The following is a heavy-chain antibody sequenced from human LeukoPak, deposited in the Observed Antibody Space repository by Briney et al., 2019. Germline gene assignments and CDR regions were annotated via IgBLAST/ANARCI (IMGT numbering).Heavy chain of an antibody. CDR2: ISGSGGST. Sequence: GGSLRLSCAASAFTFSSYAMNWVRQAPGKGLEWVSAISGSGGSTYYADSVKGRFTISRDNSENTLYLQMNSLRAEDTAVYYCARGNYYGQDYWGQGTLVTVSS. CDR3: ARGNYYGQDY. CDR1: AFTFSSYA. V-gene: IGHV3-23*01. D-gene: IGHD3-10*01. J-gene: IGHJ4*02.